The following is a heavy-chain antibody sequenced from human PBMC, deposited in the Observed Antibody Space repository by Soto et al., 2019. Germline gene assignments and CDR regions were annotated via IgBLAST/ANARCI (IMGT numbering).Heavy chain of an antibody. Sequence: QVQLQESGPGLVKPSGTLSLTCAVSGGSISSSNWWSWVRQPPGKGLEWIGEIYDSGSTNYNPSLKSRVTISVDKSKNQFALKLSSVTAAGTAVYYGAGVVCGGDCYTNDFWGQGTLVTVSS. CDR3: AGVVCGGDCYTNDF. J-gene: IGHJ4*02. V-gene: IGHV4-4*02. CDR2: IYDSGST. D-gene: IGHD2-21*02. CDR1: GGSISSSNW.